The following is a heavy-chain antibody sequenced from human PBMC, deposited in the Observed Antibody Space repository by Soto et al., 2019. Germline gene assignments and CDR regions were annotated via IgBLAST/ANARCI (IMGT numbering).Heavy chain of an antibody. CDR3: AKDRGGDYYFDY. V-gene: IGHV3-30*18. CDR2: ISYDGSNK. J-gene: IGHJ4*02. D-gene: IGHD2-21*02. Sequence: PGGSLRLSCAASGFTFSSYGMHWVRQAPGKGLEWVAVISYDGSNKYYADSVKGRFTISRDNSKNTLYLQMNSLRAEDTAVYYCAKDRGGDYYFDYWGQGTLVTVSS. CDR1: GFTFSSYG.